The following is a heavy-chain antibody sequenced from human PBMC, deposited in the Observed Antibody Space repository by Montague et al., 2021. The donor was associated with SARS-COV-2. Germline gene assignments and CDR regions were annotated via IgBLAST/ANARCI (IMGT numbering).Heavy chain of an antibody. J-gene: IGHJ6*02. CDR3: ARVLSHRAIFGVVIINGMDV. D-gene: IGHD3-3*01. Sequence: TLSLTCTVSGGSISGGGYYWSWIRQHPGKGLEWIGYIYYSGGTYYNPSLKSRVTISVDTSKNQFSLKLSSVTAADTAVYYCARVLSHRAIFGVVIINGMDVWGQGTTVTVSS. CDR2: IYYSGGT. V-gene: IGHV4-31*03. CDR1: GGSISGGGYY.